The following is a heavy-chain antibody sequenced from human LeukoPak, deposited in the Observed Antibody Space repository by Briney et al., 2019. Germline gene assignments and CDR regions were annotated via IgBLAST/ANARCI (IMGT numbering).Heavy chain of an antibody. CDR1: GLIFSDYS. Sequence: GGSLRLSCAVSGLIFSDYSMNWVRQAPGKGLEWVSTITAGGDYTYYADSVKGRFTVSRDNSKNTLYQQMNSLRAEDTAIYYCANWNDYWGQGTLVTVSS. V-gene: IGHV3-23*01. D-gene: IGHD1-1*01. CDR2: ITAGGDYT. J-gene: IGHJ4*02. CDR3: ANWNDY.